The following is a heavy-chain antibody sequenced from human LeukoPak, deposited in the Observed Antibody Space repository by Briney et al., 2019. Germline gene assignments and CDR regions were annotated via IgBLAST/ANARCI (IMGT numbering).Heavy chain of an antibody. CDR1: GYTFTSYG. CDR2: ISAYNGNT. CDR3: ARDLAVYSSSWSDYYYYMDV. V-gene: IGHV1-18*01. J-gene: IGHJ6*03. Sequence: ASVKVSCKASGYTFTSYGISWVRQAPGQGLEWMGWISAYNGNTNYAQTLQGRVTMTTDTSTSIAYMELRSLRSDDTAVYYCARDLAVYSSSWSDYYYYMDVWGKGTTVTVSS. D-gene: IGHD6-13*01.